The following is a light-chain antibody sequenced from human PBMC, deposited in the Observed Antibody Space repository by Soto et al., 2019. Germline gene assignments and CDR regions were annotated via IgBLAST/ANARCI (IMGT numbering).Light chain of an antibody. J-gene: IGLJ1*01. CDR3: CSYPGSYTNYV. CDR1: SSDVGGYNY. V-gene: IGLV2-11*01. Sequence: QSVLTQPRSVSGSPGQSVTISCTGTSSDVGGYNYVSWYQQHPGKAPKLMIYDVSKRPSGVPDRFSGSKSGNTASLTISGLQAEDEADYYRCSYPGSYTNYVFGTGTKVTV. CDR2: DVS.